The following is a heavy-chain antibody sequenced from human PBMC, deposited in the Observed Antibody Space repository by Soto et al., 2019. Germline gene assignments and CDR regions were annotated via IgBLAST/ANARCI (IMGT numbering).Heavy chain of an antibody. V-gene: IGHV4-4*08. CDR1: GGSISSHY. J-gene: IGHJ5*02. CDR2: VHNSGST. CDR3: ARDNDGAQFASSYNDL. Sequence: PSETLSLTCTVSGGSISSHYWSWIRQPPGKRLEWIGYVHNSGSTNYNPSLKSRFTISRDNAKNSVFLHLSSLRAEDTAVYYCARDNDGAQFASSYNDLWGQGTLVTVSS. D-gene: IGHD6-6*01.